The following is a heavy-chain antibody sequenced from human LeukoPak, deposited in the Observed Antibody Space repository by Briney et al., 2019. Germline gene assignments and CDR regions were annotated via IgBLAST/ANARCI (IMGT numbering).Heavy chain of an antibody. D-gene: IGHD1-26*01. J-gene: IGHJ5*02. CDR3: ASTAYSGSFHPALATEYWFDP. V-gene: IGHV1-69*13. CDR1: GGTFSSYA. CDR2: IIPIFGTA. Sequence: SVKVSCKASGGTFSSYAISWVRQAPGQGLEWTGRIIPIFGTANYAQKFQGRVTITADESTSTAYMELSSLRSEDTAVYYCASTAYSGSFHPALATEYWFDPWGQGTLVTVSS.